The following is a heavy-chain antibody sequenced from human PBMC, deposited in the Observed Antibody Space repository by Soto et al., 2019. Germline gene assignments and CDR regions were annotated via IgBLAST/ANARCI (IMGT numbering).Heavy chain of an antibody. V-gene: IGHV1-2*04. CDR2: INPNSGGT. J-gene: IGHJ6*02. D-gene: IGHD6-19*01. CDR3: ARDRGYSSGWYSYYYGMDV. CDR1: GYTFTGYY. Sequence: ASVKVSCKASGYTFTGYYMHWVRQAPGQGLEWMGWINPNSGGTNYAQKFQGWVTMTRDTSISTAYMELSRLRSDDTAVYYCARDRGYSSGWYSYYYGMDVWGQGTTVTVSS.